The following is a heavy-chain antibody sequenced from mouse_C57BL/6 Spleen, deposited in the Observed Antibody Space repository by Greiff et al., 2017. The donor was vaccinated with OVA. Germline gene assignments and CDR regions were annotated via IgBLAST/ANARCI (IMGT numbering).Heavy chain of an antibody. D-gene: IGHD1-1*01. CDR2: INPNNGGT. CDR3: ARKGGGRLRFWYFDV. V-gene: IGHV1-26*01. J-gene: IGHJ1*03. Sequence: EVQLQQSGPELVKPGASVKISCKASGYTFTDYYMNWVKQSHGKSLEWIGDINPNNGGTSYNQKFKGKATLTVDKSSSTAYMELRSLTSEDSAVYYCARKGGGRLRFWYFDVWGTGTTVTVSS. CDR1: GYTFTDYY.